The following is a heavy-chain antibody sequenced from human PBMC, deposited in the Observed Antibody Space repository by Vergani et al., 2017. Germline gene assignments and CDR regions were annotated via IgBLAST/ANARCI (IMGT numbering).Heavy chain of an antibody. V-gene: IGHV3-21*01. CDR3: ARDLGYYDYIWGSYRDEESAFDM. CDR1: GFTFSSYS. J-gene: IGHJ3*02. Sequence: VQLVESGGGVVQPGRSLRLSCAASGFTFSSYSMNWVRQAPGKGLEWVSSISSSSSYIYYADSVKGRFTISRDNAKNSLYLQMNSLRAEDTAVYYCARDLGYYDYIWGSYRDEESAFDMWGQGTMVTVSS. D-gene: IGHD3-16*02. CDR2: ISSSSSYI.